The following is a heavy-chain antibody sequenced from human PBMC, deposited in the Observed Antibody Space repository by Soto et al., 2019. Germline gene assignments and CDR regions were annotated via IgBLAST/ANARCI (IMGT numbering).Heavy chain of an antibody. Sequence: EVQLVESGGGLVQPGGSLRLSCAASGFIFSTYWMHWVRQVPGKGLVRVSRVNPDGTTKKYAGSVKRRFTISRNIAKNTLHLQMNSLRVDDTAVYFCARDLAGVDDSWGQGTLVTVSS. D-gene: IGHD7-27*01. J-gene: IGHJ4*02. CDR2: VNPDGTTK. CDR3: ARDLAGVDDS. V-gene: IGHV3-74*03. CDR1: GFIFSTYW.